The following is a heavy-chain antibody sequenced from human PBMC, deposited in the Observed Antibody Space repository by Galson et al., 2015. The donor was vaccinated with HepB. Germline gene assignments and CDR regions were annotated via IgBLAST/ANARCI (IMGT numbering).Heavy chain of an antibody. CDR2: FSWDGNT. J-gene: IGHJ3*02. Sequence: SLRLSCAASGFSFDDYTMHWVRQAPGQGLEWISLFSWDGNTYYADSVKGRFTISRDNSTNSLYLQMSSLRTEDTALYYCAKDIGYGDYEDAFDIWGQGTMVTVSS. D-gene: IGHD4-17*01. CDR3: AKDIGYGDYEDAFDI. CDR1: GFSFDDYT. V-gene: IGHV3-43*01.